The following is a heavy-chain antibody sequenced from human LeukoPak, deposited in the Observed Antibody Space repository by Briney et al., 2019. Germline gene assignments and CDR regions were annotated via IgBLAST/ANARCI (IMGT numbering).Heavy chain of an antibody. J-gene: IGHJ4*02. CDR2: IYYSGST. CDR3: ARVSRTSRTLDY. Sequence: SETLSLTCNVSGGSISSHYWSWIRQPPGKGLEWIGYIYYSGSTNYNPSLKSRVTISVDTSKNQFSLKLSSVTAADTAVYYCARVSRTSRTLDYWGQGTLVTVSS. CDR1: GGSISSHY. V-gene: IGHV4-59*11. D-gene: IGHD2-2*01.